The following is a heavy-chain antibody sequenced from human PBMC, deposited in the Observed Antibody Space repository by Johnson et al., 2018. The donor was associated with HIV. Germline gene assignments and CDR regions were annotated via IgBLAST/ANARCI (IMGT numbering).Heavy chain of an antibody. CDR3: ARDGESQQLPLGDAFDV. V-gene: IGHV3-66*01. D-gene: IGHD6-13*01. Sequence: VQLVESGGGLVQPGGSLRLSCAASGLTFSGNYMNWVRQAPGKGLEWVSVIYSGGSTYYADSVRGRFTISRDNSRNTLYLQMNSLRAEDTAMYYCARDGESQQLPLGDAFDVWGQGTMVTVSS. CDR1: GLTFSGNY. CDR2: IYSGGST. J-gene: IGHJ3*01.